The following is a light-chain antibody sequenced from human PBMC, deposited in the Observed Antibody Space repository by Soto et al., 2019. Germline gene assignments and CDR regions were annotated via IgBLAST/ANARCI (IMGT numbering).Light chain of an antibody. J-gene: IGKJ1*01. CDR1: QSVGSD. V-gene: IGKV3-15*01. Sequence: EIVMTQSPATLSVSPGERATLSCRASQSVGSDLAWYQQKPGQAPRLLIYDTSTRATGIPARFSGSGSGTEFTLTISSLQPEDFATYYCQQSYSTPWTFGQGTKVDI. CDR3: QQSYSTPWT. CDR2: DTS.